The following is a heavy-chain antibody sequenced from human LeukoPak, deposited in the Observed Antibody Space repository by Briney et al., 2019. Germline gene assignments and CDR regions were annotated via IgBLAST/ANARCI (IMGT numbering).Heavy chain of an antibody. D-gene: IGHD1-14*01. V-gene: IGHV3-23*01. J-gene: IGHJ4*02. CDR3: AKTEPDPSSGHFDY. Sequence: SGGSLRLSCAASGFTFSSYAMSWVRQAPRKGLEWVSAITGSGGSTYYADSVKGRFTISRDNSKNTLYLQMNSLRAEDTAVYYCAKTEPDPSSGHFDYWGQGTLVTVSS. CDR2: ITGSGGST. CDR1: GFTFSSYA.